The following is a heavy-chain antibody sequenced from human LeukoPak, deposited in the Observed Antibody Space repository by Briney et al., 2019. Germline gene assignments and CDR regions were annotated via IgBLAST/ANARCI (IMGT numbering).Heavy chain of an antibody. Sequence: SVKVSCKASRGTFSSYAISWVRQAPGQGLEWMGRIIPIFGTANYAQKFQGRVTITTDESTSTAYMELSSLRSEDTAVYYCAREVTPFDAFDIWGQGTMVTVSS. CDR2: IIPIFGTA. D-gene: IGHD2-21*02. V-gene: IGHV1-69*05. CDR1: RGTFSSYA. J-gene: IGHJ3*02. CDR3: AREVTPFDAFDI.